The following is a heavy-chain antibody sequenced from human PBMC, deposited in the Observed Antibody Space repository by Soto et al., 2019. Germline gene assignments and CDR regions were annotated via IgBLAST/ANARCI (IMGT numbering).Heavy chain of an antibody. J-gene: IGHJ4*02. CDR1: GGTFSSYA. CDR2: IIPIFGTA. V-gene: IGHV1-69*12. Sequence: QVQLVQSGAEVKKPGSSVKVSCKASGGTFSSYAISWVRQAPGQGLEWMGGIIPIFGTANYAQKFQGRVTLTAHESSSIAYMDLSILRSEDTAVYYCAARPNATENKYSLFSEYFLDYWGQGTLVTVSS. CDR3: AARPNATENKYSLFSEYFLDY. D-gene: IGHD1-1*01.